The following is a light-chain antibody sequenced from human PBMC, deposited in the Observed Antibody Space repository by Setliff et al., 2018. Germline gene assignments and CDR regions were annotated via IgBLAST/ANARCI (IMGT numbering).Light chain of an antibody. CDR2: DVT. CDR3: SSYSNSGTFVV. Sequence: QSALAQPASVSGSPGQSITISCTGTSSDVGGYNFASWYRQHPGKAPKVMIYDVTKRPSGVSNRFSGSKSGNTASLTISGLQAEDEADYYCSSYSNSGTFVVFGGGTQLTVL. CDR1: SSDVGGYNF. V-gene: IGLV2-14*01. J-gene: IGLJ2*01.